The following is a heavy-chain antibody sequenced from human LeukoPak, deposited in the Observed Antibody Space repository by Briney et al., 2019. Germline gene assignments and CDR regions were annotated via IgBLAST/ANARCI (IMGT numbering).Heavy chain of an antibody. D-gene: IGHD4-11*01. J-gene: IGHJ4*02. CDR2: ISSDGKNK. CDR3: ARDVGRDTITTEIAY. Sequence: GGSLRLSCAASGFIFRSYGMHWVRQAPGKGLEWVAVISSDGKNKNHADSVKGRFTISRDKSTLYLEMNNLRAEDTALYYCARDVGRDTITTEIAYWGQGTLVTVSS. V-gene: IGHV3-30*19. CDR1: GFIFRSYG.